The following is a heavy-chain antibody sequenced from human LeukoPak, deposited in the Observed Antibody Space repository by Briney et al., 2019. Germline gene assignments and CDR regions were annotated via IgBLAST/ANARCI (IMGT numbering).Heavy chain of an antibody. CDR3: ARVDQLSDDFCSGPNYYYYYMDV. Sequence: ASVKVSCKASGYTLTCYYMHWVRQAPGQGLEWMGWINHNSGGTNYAQKFQGRVTMTKDTSTRTVYMELRSLRSDDAAVYYCARVDQLSDDFCSGPNYYYYYMDVWGKGNTVTVSS. J-gene: IGHJ6*03. CDR2: INHNSGGT. D-gene: IGHD3-3*01. V-gene: IGHV1-2*02. CDR1: GYTLTCYY.